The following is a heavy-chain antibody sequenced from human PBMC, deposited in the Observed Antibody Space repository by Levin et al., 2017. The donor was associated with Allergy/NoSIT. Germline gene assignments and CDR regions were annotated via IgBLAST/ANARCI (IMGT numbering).Heavy chain of an antibody. CDR2: ISGSDTTT. CDR1: GFTFRTYA. J-gene: IGHJ3*02. CDR3: ARSNDASERYSHAFDI. Sequence: PGGSLRLSCAASGFTFRTYAMIWVRQAPGKGLEWVSSISGSDTTTHYADSVKGRFTISRDDSRNTLSLQMNSLRAEDTALYYCARSNDASERYSHAFDIWGQGTMATVSS. V-gene: IGHV3-23*01. D-gene: IGHD5-12*01.